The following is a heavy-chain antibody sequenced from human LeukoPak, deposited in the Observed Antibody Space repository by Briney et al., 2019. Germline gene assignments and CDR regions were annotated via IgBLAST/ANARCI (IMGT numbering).Heavy chain of an antibody. Sequence: GGSLRLSCAASGFTFNNYAIHWVRQAPGKGLEWVAVISYDGSNKYYADSVKGRFTISRDNSKNTLYLQMNSLRAEDTAVYYCARDPHGDPFYGMDVWGQGTTVTVSS. CDR3: ARDPHGDPFYGMDV. J-gene: IGHJ6*02. CDR2: ISYDGSNK. CDR1: GFTFNNYA. V-gene: IGHV3-30-3*01. D-gene: IGHD4-17*01.